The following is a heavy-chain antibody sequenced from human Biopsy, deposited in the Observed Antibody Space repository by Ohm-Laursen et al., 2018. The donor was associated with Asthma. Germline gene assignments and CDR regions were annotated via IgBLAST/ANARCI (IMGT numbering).Heavy chain of an antibody. CDR2: ISYDGSNK. CDR3: ARTFHFWSPYHTEHYQL. CDR1: GFTFSSYG. V-gene: IGHV3-30*03. D-gene: IGHD3-3*01. J-gene: IGHJ1*01. Sequence: LSLTCAASGFTFSSYGMHWVRQAPGKGLEWVAIISYDGSNKYYADSVKGRFTISRDNSKNTLYLQMNSLRAEDTAVYYCARTFHFWSPYHTEHYQLWGQGTLVTVSS.